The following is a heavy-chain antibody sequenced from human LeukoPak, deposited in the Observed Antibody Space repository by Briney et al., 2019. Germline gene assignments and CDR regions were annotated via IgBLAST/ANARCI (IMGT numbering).Heavy chain of an antibody. Sequence: PGGSLRLSCAASGFTFSSYAMHWVRQAPGKGLEWVAVISYDGSNKYYADSVKGRFTISRDNSKNTLYLQMNSLRAEDTAVYYCARATEYSYGLWGQGTLVTVSS. CDR3: ARATEYSYGL. J-gene: IGHJ4*02. CDR1: GFTFSSYA. D-gene: IGHD5-18*01. CDR2: ISYDGSNK. V-gene: IGHV3-30*04.